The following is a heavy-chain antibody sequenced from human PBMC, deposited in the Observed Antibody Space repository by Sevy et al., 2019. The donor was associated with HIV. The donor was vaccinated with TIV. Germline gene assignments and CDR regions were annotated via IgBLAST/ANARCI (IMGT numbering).Heavy chain of an antibody. Sequence: GGSLSLSCAASGFTFSNYWMTWVRQAPGKGLEWVVNIKRDGSEKYYVASVKGRFTISRDNAKKSLYLQMNSLRAEDTAVYYCARDCSSTSCLWGLDVWGQGTTVTVSS. CDR2: IKRDGSEK. CDR1: GFTFSNYW. V-gene: IGHV3-7*03. D-gene: IGHD2-2*01. J-gene: IGHJ6*02. CDR3: ARDCSSTSCLWGLDV.